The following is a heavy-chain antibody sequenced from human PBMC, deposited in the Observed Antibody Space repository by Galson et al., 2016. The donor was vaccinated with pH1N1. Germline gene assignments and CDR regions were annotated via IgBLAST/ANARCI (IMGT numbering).Heavy chain of an antibody. CDR3: ARHVALDPPVEYYYIDV. D-gene: IGHD1-1*01. J-gene: IGHJ6*03. V-gene: IGHV5-51*01. CDR1: GYGFPTSW. Sequence: QSGAEVKKPGESLKISGKGSGYGFPTSWIGWVRQMPGKGLEWMGSIYLDDSDTRYSPSFQGPVTISAAKSIRTTYLQWSSLKAPDTAIYYCARHVALDPPVEYYYIDVWGKGTTVIVSS. CDR2: IYLDDSDT.